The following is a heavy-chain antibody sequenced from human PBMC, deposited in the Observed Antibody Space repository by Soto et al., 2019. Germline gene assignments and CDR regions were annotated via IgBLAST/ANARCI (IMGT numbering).Heavy chain of an antibody. CDR3: AKDLRFGITIGDY. D-gene: IGHD3-16*01. V-gene: IGHV3-23*01. J-gene: IGHJ4*02. Sequence: HPGGSLRLSCAASGFTFSSYAMSWVRQAPGKGLEWVSAISGSGGSTYYADSVKGRFTISRDNSKNTLYLQMNSLRAEDTAVYYCAKDLRFGITIGDYWGQGTLVTVSS. CDR1: GFTFSSYA. CDR2: ISGSGGST.